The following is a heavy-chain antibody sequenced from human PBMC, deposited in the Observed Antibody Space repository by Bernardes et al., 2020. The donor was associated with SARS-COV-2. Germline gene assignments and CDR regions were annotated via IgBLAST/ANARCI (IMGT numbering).Heavy chain of an antibody. Sequence: ASVKVSCKASGYTFINYGISCVRQAPGQGLEWMGWISGNNDNTKYTQKLQGRVTMTTDTSTSTVYMELRSLRSDDTAVYYCARDPWAGSLAVFDYWGQGTLVTVSS. D-gene: IGHD3-10*01. V-gene: IGHV1-18*01. CDR3: ARDPWAGSLAVFDY. J-gene: IGHJ4*02. CDR1: GYTFINYG. CDR2: ISGNNDNT.